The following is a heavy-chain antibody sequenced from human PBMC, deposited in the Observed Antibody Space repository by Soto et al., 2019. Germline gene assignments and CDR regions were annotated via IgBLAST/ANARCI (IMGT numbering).Heavy chain of an antibody. CDR1: GFTFSSYA. J-gene: IGHJ4*02. Sequence: EVQLLESGGGLVQPGGSLRLSCAASGFTFSSYAMSWVRQAPGKGLEWVSAISGSGGSTYYADSVKGRFTISRDNSKNTLYLQMNSLRAEDTAVYYCAKEVVMVLSSSLGNDYWGQGTLVTVSS. CDR3: AKEVVMVLSSSLGNDY. CDR2: ISGSGGST. V-gene: IGHV3-23*01. D-gene: IGHD3-16*02.